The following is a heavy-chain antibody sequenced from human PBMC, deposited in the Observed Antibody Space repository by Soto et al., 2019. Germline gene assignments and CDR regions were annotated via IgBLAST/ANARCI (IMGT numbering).Heavy chain of an antibody. D-gene: IGHD3-10*01. CDR3: AAIPWFGEQAYYYYGMDV. Sequence: KASGFRNASTSGWWVQHSRRQRLEWIGWIVVGSGNTNYAQKFQERVTITRDMSTSTAYMELSSLRSEDTAVYYCAAIPWFGEQAYYYYGMDVWGQGPMVTGSS. CDR1: GFRNASTS. V-gene: IGHV1-58*01. J-gene: IGHJ6*01. CDR2: IVVGSGNT.